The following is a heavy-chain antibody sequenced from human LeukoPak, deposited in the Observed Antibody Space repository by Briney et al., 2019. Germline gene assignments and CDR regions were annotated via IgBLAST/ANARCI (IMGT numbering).Heavy chain of an antibody. D-gene: IGHD3-9*01. V-gene: IGHV3-23*01. J-gene: IGHJ4*02. CDR1: GFTFSSYG. CDR2: ISGSGGST. Sequence: AGGSLRLSCAASGFTFSSYGMSWVRQAPGKGLEWVSAISGSGGSTYYADSVKGRFTISRDNAKNSLYLQMNSLRAEDTAVYYCARDLLSYYDILTGYYTAYYFDYWGQGTLVTVSS. CDR3: ARDLLSYYDILTGYYTAYYFDY.